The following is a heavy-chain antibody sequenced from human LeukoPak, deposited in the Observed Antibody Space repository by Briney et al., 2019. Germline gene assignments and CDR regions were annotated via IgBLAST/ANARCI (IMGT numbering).Heavy chain of an antibody. CDR2: IYYSGST. V-gene: IGHV4-59*06. J-gene: IGHJ6*02. CDR3: ARVNLLWFGELSEYYYYGMDV. CDR1: GGSISSYY. D-gene: IGHD3-10*01. Sequence: PSETLSLTCTVSGGSISSYYWSWIRQHPGKGLEWIGYIYYSGSTYYNPSLKSRVTISVDTSKNQFSLKLSSVTAADTAVYYCARVNLLWFGELSEYYYYGMDVWGQGTLDTISS.